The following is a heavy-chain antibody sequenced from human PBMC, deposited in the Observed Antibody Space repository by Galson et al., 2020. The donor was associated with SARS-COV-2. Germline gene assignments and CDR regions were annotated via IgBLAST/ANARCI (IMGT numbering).Heavy chain of an antibody. CDR2: IYHGDSDT. D-gene: IGHD3-22*01. V-gene: IGHV5-51*01. CDR1: GYTFAGYW. J-gene: IGHJ3*02. CDR3: ARLTSDTTFANYDHSFDI. Sequence: TGGSLRLSCEGVGYTFAGYWIGWVRQMPGKGLECMGIIYHGDSDTTYSPSFQGQVTISADKSTAYLHWISLKASDTAMYYCARLTSDTTFANYDHSFDIWGQGTMVTVCS.